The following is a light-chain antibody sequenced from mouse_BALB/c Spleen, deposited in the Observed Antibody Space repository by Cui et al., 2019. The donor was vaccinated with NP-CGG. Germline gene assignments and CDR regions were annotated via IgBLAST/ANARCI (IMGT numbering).Light chain of an antibody. Sequence: DIVMTQSQKFMSTSVGDRVSVTCKASQNVGTNVAWYQQKPGQSPKALIYSASYRYSGVPDRFTGSGSGTDFTLTISNVQSEDLAEYFCQQYNSYPLTLGGGTKLEIK. V-gene: IGKV6-15*01. CDR3: QQYNSYPLT. CDR2: SAS. J-gene: IGKJ1*01. CDR1: QNVGTN.